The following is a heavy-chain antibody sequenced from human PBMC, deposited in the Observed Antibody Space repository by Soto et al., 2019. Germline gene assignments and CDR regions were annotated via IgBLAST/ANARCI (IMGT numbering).Heavy chain of an antibody. D-gene: IGHD1-26*01. CDR1: GDSLLSSY. J-gene: IGHJ4*02. V-gene: IGHV4-4*07. CDR3: ARGWDVKYFDY. CDR2: IFSSGRT. Sequence: PSETLSLTCSVSGDSLLSSYWSWARQPAGKGLEWIGHIFSSGRTSYNPSLKSRLTMSIDTSKNLFSLNLTSVTAADTAVYYCARGWDVKYFDYWGQGTQVTVSS.